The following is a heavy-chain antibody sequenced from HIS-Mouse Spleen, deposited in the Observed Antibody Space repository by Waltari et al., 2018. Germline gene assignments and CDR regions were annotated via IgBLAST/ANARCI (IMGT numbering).Heavy chain of an antibody. Sequence: EVQLLESGGGLVQPGGSLRLSCDAHGLTFSSYAMSWVRQGPGKGLDGVSASSGRGGSTYYAGSVRGRFTISRGNSKNTLYLQMNSLRAEDTAVYYCAKDRQWLVRIYFDYWGQGTLVTVSS. CDR1: GLTFSSYA. V-gene: IGHV3-23*01. D-gene: IGHD6-19*01. CDR3: AKDRQWLVRIYFDY. J-gene: IGHJ4*02. CDR2: SSGRGGST.